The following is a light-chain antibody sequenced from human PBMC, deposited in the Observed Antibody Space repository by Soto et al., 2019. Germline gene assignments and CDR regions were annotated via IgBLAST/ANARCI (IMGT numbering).Light chain of an antibody. CDR1: QSVSSN. V-gene: IGKV3-15*01. CDR2: GAT. CDR3: QQYNNWPRT. J-gene: IGKJ1*01. Sequence: EIVLTQFPGTLSLSPGERATLSCRASQSVSSNLAWFQQKPGQTPRLLIHGATTRATGIPARFSGSGSGTEFTLTISSLQSADFAVYYCQQYNNWPRTFGQGTKVDIK.